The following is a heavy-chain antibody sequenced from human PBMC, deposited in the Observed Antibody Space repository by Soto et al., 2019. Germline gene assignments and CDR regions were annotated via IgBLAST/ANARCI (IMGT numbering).Heavy chain of an antibody. D-gene: IGHD3-3*01. CDR1: GFSFSSYW. J-gene: IGHJ6*02. CDR3: ARVLRFLEWSSTQNYGMDV. V-gene: IGHV3-74*01. CDR2: INSDGSST. Sequence: SLRLSCAASGFSFSSYWMHWVRQAPGKGLVWVSRINSDGSSTSYADSVKGRFTISRDNAKNTLYLQMNSLRVEDTAVYYCARVLRFLEWSSTQNYGMDVWGQGTTVAVSS.